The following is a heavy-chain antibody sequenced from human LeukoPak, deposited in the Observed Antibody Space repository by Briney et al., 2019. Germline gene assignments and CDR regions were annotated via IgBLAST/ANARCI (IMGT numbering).Heavy chain of an antibody. V-gene: IGHV4-34*01. Sequence: PSETLSLTCTVSGGSISSYYWSWIRQPPGKELEWIGEINHSGSTNYNPSLKSRVTISVDTSKNQFSLKLSSVTAADTAVYYCAREGGSSSWYEEVNWFDPWGQGTLVTVSS. CDR1: GGSISSYY. CDR3: AREGGSSSWYEEVNWFDP. D-gene: IGHD6-13*01. J-gene: IGHJ5*02. CDR2: INHSGST.